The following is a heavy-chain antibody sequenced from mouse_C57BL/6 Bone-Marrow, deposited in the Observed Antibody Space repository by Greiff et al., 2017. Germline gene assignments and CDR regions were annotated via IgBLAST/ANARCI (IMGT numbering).Heavy chain of an antibody. CDR2: IDPENGDT. Sequence: VEGQKEGVEFVRPGASGKLSCTASGFNIKDDDITWVKQRPEQGLEWIGWIDPENGDTEYASKFQGKATITADTSSNTAYLQLSSLTSEDTAVYYYTPYYYAMDYWGQGTSVTLSS. CDR1: GFNIKDDD. CDR3: TPYYYAMDY. V-gene: IGHV14-4*01. J-gene: IGHJ4*01.